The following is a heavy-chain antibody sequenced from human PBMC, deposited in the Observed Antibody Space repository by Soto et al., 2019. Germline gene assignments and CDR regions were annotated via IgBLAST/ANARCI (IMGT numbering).Heavy chain of an antibody. Sequence: ASVKVSCKASGYTFTSYYMHWVRQAPGQGLEWMGIINPSGGSTSYAQKFQGRVTMTRDTSTSTVYMELSSLRSEDTAVYYCASSRGYGDYFTGYYYYYMDVWGKGTTVTVSS. CDR1: GYTFTSYY. D-gene: IGHD4-17*01. CDR3: ASSRGYGDYFTGYYYYYMDV. V-gene: IGHV1-46*01. CDR2: INPSGGST. J-gene: IGHJ6*03.